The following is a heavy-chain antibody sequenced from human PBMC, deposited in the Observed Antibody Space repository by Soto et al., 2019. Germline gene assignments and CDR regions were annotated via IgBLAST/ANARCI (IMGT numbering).Heavy chain of an antibody. Sequence: ASVKVSCKASGYTFINYGITWVRQAPGQGLEWMGWISGYNGNTNYAQSLQGRVTMTTDTSTSTAYMELRSLKSDDTAVYYCARDEVPAANWLDRWGQGTMVTVYS. CDR1: GYTFINYG. J-gene: IGHJ5*02. CDR2: ISGYNGNT. CDR3: ARDEVPAANWLDR. V-gene: IGHV1-18*01. D-gene: IGHD2-2*01.